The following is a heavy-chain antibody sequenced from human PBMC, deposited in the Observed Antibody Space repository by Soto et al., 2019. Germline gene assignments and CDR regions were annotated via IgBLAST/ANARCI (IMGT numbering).Heavy chain of an antibody. D-gene: IGHD3-3*01. CDR1: GYTLTELS. V-gene: IGHV1-24*01. J-gene: IGHJ3*02. Sequence: ASVKVSCKVSGYTLTELSMHWVRQAPGKGLEWMGGFDPEDGETIYAQKFQGRVTMTEDTSTDTAYMELSSLRSEDTAVYYCATDPRITIFGVVGNAFDIWGQGTMVTVSS. CDR3: ATDPRITIFGVVGNAFDI. CDR2: FDPEDGET.